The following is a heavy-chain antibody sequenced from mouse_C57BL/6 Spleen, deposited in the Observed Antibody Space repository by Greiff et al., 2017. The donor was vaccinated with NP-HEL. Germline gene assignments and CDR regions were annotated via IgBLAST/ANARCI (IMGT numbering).Heavy chain of an antibody. CDR1: GYTFTDYY. V-gene: IGHV1-84*01. D-gene: IGHD1-1*01. Sequence: LVESGPELVKPGASVKISCKASGYTFTDYYINWVKQRPGQGLEWIGWIYPGSGNTKYNEKFKGKATLTVDTSSSTAYMQLRSLTSEDSAVYFCARRYGSSLAWFAYWGQGTLVTVSA. CDR3: ARRYGSSLAWFAY. J-gene: IGHJ3*01. CDR2: IYPGSGNT.